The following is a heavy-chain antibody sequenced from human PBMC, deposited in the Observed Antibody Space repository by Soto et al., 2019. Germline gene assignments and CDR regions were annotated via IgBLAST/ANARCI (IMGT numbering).Heavy chain of an antibody. Sequence: SLRLSCAASGFPFRSYGMHWVRQAPGKGLEWVAVISHDGSNKYYGDSVKGRFTISRDNSKNTLYLQMNSLRAEDTAVYYCAKDNCISTSCYRLYNWFDPWGQGTLVTVS. D-gene: IGHD2-2*01. J-gene: IGHJ5*02. CDR3: AKDNCISTSCYRLYNWFDP. CDR1: GFPFRSYG. CDR2: ISHDGSNK. V-gene: IGHV3-30*18.